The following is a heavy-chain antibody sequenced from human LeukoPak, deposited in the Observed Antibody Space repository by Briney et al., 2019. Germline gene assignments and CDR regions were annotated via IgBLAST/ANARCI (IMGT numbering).Heavy chain of an antibody. V-gene: IGHV3-11*04. CDR3: ARDGTVGATYNY. J-gene: IGHJ4*02. Sequence: GGSLRLSCAASGRTFTEHYMHWIRQAPGKGLEWVSFIGGTAGNTYYADSVKGRFTISRDNAKNSLYLQMNSLRAEDTAVYYCARDGTVGATYNYWGQGTLVTVSS. CDR1: GRTFTEHY. CDR2: IGGTAGNT. D-gene: IGHD1-26*01.